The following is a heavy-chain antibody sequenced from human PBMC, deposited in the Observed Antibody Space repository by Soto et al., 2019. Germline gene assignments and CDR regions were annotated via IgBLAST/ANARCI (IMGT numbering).Heavy chain of an antibody. CDR3: ARSNSGSYYEVFDY. J-gene: IGHJ4*02. Sequence: QVQLQGSGPGLVKLSGTLSLTCAVSGGSISSSNWWSWVRQPPGKGLEWIGEIYHSGTTNYNPSLKSRVTISVDKSKNKFSLKLSSVTAADTAVYYCARSNSGSYYEVFDYWGQGTLVTVSS. D-gene: IGHD1-26*01. CDR1: GGSISSSNW. CDR2: IYHSGTT. V-gene: IGHV4-4*02.